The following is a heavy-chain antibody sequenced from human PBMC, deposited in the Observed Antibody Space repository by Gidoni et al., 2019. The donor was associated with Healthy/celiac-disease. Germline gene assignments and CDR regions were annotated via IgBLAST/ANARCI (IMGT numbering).Heavy chain of an antibody. CDR2: INTNTGNP. D-gene: IGHD3-9*01. CDR1: GYTFTSYA. Sequence: QVQLVQSGSELKKPGASVKVSCKASGYTFTSYAMNWVRQAPGQGLEWMGWINTNTGNPTYAQGFTGRFVFSLDTSVSTAYLQISSLKAEDTAVYYCARDRETNYDILTGWPFARDAFDTWGQGTMVTVSS. J-gene: IGHJ3*02. V-gene: IGHV7-4-1*02. CDR3: ARDRETNYDILTGWPFARDAFDT.